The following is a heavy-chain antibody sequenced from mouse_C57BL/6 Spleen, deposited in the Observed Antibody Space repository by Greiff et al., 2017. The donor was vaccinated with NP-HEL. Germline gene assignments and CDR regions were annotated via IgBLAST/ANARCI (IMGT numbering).Heavy chain of an antibody. V-gene: IGHV5-16*01. D-gene: IGHD4-1*02. J-gene: IGHJ2*01. Sequence: EVQLVESEGGLVQPGSSMKLSCTASGFTFSDYYMAWVRQVPEKGLEWVANINYDGSSTYYLDSLKSRFIISRDNAKNILYLQMSSLKSEDTATYYCARGGQLGPYYFDYWGQGTTLTVSS. CDR3: ARGGQLGPYYFDY. CDR1: GFTFSDYY. CDR2: INYDGSST.